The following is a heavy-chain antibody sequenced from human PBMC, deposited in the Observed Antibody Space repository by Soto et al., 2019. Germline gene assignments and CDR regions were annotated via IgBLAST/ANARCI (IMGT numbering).Heavy chain of an antibody. D-gene: IGHD4-17*01. CDR3: ARALPKYGDYDY. J-gene: IGHJ4*02. Sequence: PSETLSLTCAVSGGSISSGGYSWSWIRQPPGKGLEWIGYIYYSGSTYYNPSLKSRVTISVDTSKNQFSLKLSSVTAADTAVYYCARALPKYGDYDYWGQGTLVTVSS. V-gene: IGHV4-30-2*05. CDR2: IYYSGST. CDR1: GGSISSGGYS.